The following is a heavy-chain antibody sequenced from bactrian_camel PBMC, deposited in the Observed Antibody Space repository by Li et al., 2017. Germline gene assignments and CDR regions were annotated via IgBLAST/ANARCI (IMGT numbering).Heavy chain of an antibody. D-gene: IGHD5*01. CDR1: GFSLASKC. Sequence: HVQLVESGGGSVQTGGSLRLSCTASGFSLASKCVAWFRQAPGKEREGVATLDSDGVTTYEDSVKGRFTISHVKNENTLYLQLDHLKPEDTAVYYCAARRPKFGGGCLAVYDYWGQGTQVTV. V-gene: IGHV3S53*01. CDR3: AARRPKFGGGCLAVYDY. J-gene: IGHJ4*01. CDR2: LDSDGVT.